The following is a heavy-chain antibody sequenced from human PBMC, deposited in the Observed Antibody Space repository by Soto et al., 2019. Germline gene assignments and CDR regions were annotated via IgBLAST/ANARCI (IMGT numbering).Heavy chain of an antibody. V-gene: IGHV3-7*01. D-gene: IGHD2-15*01. CDR3: ARGGRSGDY. CDR2: IKPDGSEK. Sequence: EVQLVESGGGLVQPGGSLRLPCAASGSTFSGYWMLWVRQAPGRGLEWVANIKPDGSEKDYVDSVKGRFTTARENAKNSLYLHMKSLRAEDTAVYYCARGGRSGDYWGQGTLVTVSS. CDR1: GSTFSGYW. J-gene: IGHJ4*02.